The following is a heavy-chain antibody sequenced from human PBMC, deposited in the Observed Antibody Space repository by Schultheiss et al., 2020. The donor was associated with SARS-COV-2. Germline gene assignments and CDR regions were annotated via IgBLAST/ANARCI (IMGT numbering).Heavy chain of an antibody. CDR2: INPNSGGT. D-gene: IGHD3/OR15-3a*01. Sequence: ASVKVSCKASGYTFTSYAMNWVRQAPGQGLEWMGRINPNSGGTNYAQKFQGRVTMTRDTSISTAYMELSRLRSDDTAVYYCAREGGLRSIDYWGQGTLVTVSS. CDR1: GYTFTSYA. V-gene: IGHV1-2*06. J-gene: IGHJ4*02. CDR3: AREGGLRSIDY.